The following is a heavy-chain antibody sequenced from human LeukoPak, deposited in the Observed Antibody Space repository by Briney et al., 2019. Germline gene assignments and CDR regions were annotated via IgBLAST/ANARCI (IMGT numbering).Heavy chain of an antibody. V-gene: IGHV3-7*01. Sequence: GGSLRLSCAASGFTFSSYWMSWVRQAPGKGLEWVANIKQDGSEKYYVDSVKGRFTISRDNAKNSLYLQMNSLRAEDTAVYYCARMYYYGSGSQSDYWGQGTLVTVSS. J-gene: IGHJ4*02. D-gene: IGHD3-10*01. CDR2: IKQDGSEK. CDR3: ARMYYYGSGSQSDY. CDR1: GFTFSSYW.